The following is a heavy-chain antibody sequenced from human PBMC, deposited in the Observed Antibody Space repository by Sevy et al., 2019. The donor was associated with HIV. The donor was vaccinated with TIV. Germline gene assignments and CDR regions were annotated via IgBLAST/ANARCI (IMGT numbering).Heavy chain of an antibody. J-gene: IGHJ4*02. CDR3: VKDFGGPTDY. CDR1: GFSITSYW. D-gene: IGHD3-16*01. V-gene: IGHV3-74*01. Sequence: GGSLRLSCAGSGFSITSYWMHWVRQAPGMGLVWVSRMNEDGSVTNHADSVRGRFTISRDNAKNTLYLQMNSLRVEDTAVYYCVKDFGGPTDYWGQGTLVTVSS. CDR2: MNEDGSVT.